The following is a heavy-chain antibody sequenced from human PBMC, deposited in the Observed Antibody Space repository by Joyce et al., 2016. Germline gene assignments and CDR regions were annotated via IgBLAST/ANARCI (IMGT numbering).Heavy chain of an antibody. D-gene: IGHD3-16*01. CDR1: GYTLTELS. CDR3: ATVRGPGYFDY. V-gene: IGHV1-24*01. J-gene: IGHJ4*02. Sequence: QVQLVQSGAEVKKPGASVKVSCKVFGYTLTELSIHWVRQAPGKGLEWMGGFDPEEGETIYAQKFQGRVTMTEGTSTDTAYMELSSLRSEDTAVYYCATVRGPGYFDYWGQGTLVTVSS. CDR2: FDPEEGET.